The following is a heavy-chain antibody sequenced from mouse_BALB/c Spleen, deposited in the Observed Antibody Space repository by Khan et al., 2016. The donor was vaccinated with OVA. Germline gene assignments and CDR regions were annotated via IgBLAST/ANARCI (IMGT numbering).Heavy chain of an antibody. CDR3: ASDYGSSYYYFDY. V-gene: IGHV3-2*02. J-gene: IGHJ2*01. Sequence: EVQLQESGPGLVKPSQSLSLTCTVTGYSITSDYAWNWIRQFPGNKLEWMGYISDSGSTSYNPSLKSRISITRDTSKNQSYLQLNSVTTEDTATYYCASDYGSSYYYFDYWGQGTTLTVSS. CDR2: ISDSGST. D-gene: IGHD1-1*01. CDR1: GYSITSDYA.